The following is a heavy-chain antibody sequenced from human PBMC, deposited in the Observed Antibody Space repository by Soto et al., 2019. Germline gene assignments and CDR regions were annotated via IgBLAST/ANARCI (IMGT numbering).Heavy chain of an antibody. Sequence: PSETLSLTCTVSGGSINDFYWSWIRQPPGKGLEWIGYVYDSGTTHYNPSLESRVTISVDTSKNQFSLKLSSVTAADTAMYYCARVTESTLDPWGQGTLVTVPS. V-gene: IGHV4-59*08. CDR2: VYDSGTT. CDR1: GGSINDFY. CDR3: ARVTESTLDP. D-gene: IGHD3-10*01. J-gene: IGHJ5*02.